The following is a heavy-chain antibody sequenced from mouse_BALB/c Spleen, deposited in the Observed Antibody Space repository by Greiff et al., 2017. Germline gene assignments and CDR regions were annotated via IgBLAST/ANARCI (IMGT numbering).Heavy chain of an antibody. CDR1: GFTFSSYA. D-gene: IGHD2-14*01. Sequence: EVQVVESGGGLVKPGGSLKLSCAASGFTFSSYAMSWVRQTPEKRLELVATINSNGGSTYYPDSVKGRFTISRDNAKNTLYLQMSSLKSEDTAMYYCARAYYRSFAYWGQGTLVAVSA. V-gene: IGHV5-6-3*01. J-gene: IGHJ3*01. CDR2: INSNGGST. CDR3: ARAYYRSFAY.